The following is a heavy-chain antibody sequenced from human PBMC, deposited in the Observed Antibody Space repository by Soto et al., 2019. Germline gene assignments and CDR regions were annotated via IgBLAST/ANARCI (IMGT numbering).Heavy chain of an antibody. V-gene: IGHV4-61*01. J-gene: IGHJ4*02. CDR1: GGSVSSGSYY. Sequence: SETLSLTCTVSGGSVSSGSYYWSWIRQPPGKGLEWIGYVYYSGGTNYNPSLKSRVSISADTSKIQFSLSLSSVTAADTAVYYCARGRDFDSTGYYFLEFWGQGTQVTVPQ. CDR2: VYYSGGT. D-gene: IGHD3-22*01. CDR3: ARGRDFDSTGYYFLEF.